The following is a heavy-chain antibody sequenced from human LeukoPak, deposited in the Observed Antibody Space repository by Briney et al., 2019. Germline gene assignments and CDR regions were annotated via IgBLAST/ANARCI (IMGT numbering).Heavy chain of an antibody. D-gene: IGHD2-2*01. CDR3: AIPAHNRRYYYYMDV. V-gene: IGHV1-24*01. CDR2: FDPEDGET. J-gene: IGHJ6*03. CDR1: GYTLTELS. Sequence: ASVKVSCKVSGYTLTELSMHWVRQAPGKGLEWMGGFDPEDGETIYVQKFQGRVTITRNTSISTAYMELSSLRSEDTAVYYCAIPAHNRRYYYYMDVWGKGTTVTVSS.